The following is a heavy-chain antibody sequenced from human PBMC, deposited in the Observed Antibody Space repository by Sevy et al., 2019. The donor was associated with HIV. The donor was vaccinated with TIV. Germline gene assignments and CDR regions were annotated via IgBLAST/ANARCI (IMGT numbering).Heavy chain of an antibody. V-gene: IGHV3-21*01. J-gene: IGHJ6*02. Sequence: GGSLRLSCAASGFTFSSYSMNWVRQAPGKGLEWVSSISSSSSYIYYAYSVKGRFTISRDNAKNSLYLQMNSLRAEDTAVYYCARDGASSGSPYYYYYGMDVWGQGTTVTVSS. CDR1: GFTFSSYS. D-gene: IGHD3-10*01. CDR3: ARDGASSGSPYYYYYGMDV. CDR2: ISSSSSYI.